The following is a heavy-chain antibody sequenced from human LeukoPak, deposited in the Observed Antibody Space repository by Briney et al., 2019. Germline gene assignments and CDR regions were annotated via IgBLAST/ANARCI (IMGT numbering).Heavy chain of an antibody. CDR1: GYTFTSYG. V-gene: IGHV1-18*01. J-gene: IGHJ4*02. Sequence: ASVKVSCKSSGYTFTSYGIGWVRQAPGQGLEWMGWISGYDANTRYAQKFQGRVTMTTDTSTSTAYMELRSLRSDDTAVYYCARDWGKGEFYFDYWGQGTLVTVSS. D-gene: IGHD3-16*01. CDR2: ISGYDANT. CDR3: ARDWGKGEFYFDY.